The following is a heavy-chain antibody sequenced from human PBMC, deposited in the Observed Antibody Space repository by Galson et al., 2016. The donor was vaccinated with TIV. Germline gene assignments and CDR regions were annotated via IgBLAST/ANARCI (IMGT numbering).Heavy chain of an antibody. CDR1: GYSFTNYW. J-gene: IGHJ5*02. D-gene: IGHD3-10*01. CDR3: ATSASAGSGWVDP. Sequence: QSGAEVKKPGESLRISCKTSGYSFTNYWITWVRQMPGKGLEWMGRIDSRDAYTNYSPTFEGHVTISTDKSISTAYLQWTSLKASDSAIYYCATSASAGSGWVDPWGQGTLVTVSS. CDR2: IDSRDAYT. V-gene: IGHV5-10-1*01.